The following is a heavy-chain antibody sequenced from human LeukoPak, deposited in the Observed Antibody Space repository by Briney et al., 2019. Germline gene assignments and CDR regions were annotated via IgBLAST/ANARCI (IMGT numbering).Heavy chain of an antibody. V-gene: IGHV3-48*03. CDR1: GFTFSTYE. CDR2: ISGSGGTI. CDR3: AGDYLVGGTDAFDI. J-gene: IGHJ3*02. Sequence: GGSLRLSCAASGFTFSTYEMNWVRQAPGKGLEWVSYISGSGGTIYYADSVKGRFTISRDNAKNSLYLQMNRLRGEDTSVYYCAGDYLVGGTDAFDIWGQGTMVTVSS. D-gene: IGHD1-1*01.